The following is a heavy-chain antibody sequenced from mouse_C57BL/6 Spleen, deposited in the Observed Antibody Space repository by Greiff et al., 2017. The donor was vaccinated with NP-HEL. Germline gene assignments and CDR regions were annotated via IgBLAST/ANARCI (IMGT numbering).Heavy chain of an antibody. CDR3: ARGSYYGRSGYFDV. CDR1: GYAFSSYW. Sequence: QVQLKQSGAELVKPGASVKISCKASGYAFSSYWMNWVKQRPGKGLEWIGQIYPGDGDTNYNGKFKGKATLTADKSSSTAYMQLSSLTAEDSAVYFCARGSYYGRSGYFDVWGTGTTVTVSS. V-gene: IGHV1-80*01. J-gene: IGHJ1*03. D-gene: IGHD1-1*01. CDR2: IYPGDGDT.